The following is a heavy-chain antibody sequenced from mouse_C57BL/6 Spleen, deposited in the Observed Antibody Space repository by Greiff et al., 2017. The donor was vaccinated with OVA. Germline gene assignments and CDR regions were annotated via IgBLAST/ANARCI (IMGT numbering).Heavy chain of an antibody. CDR3: ARGLSTVVEDGVDY. CDR2: IYPGSGST. Sequence: QVQLQQPGAELVKPGASVKMSCKASGYTFTSYWITWVKQRPGQGLEWIGDIYPGSGSTNYNEKFKSKATLTVDTSSSTAYMQLSSLTSEDSAVYYCARGLSTVVEDGVDYWGQGTTLTVSS. V-gene: IGHV1-55*01. J-gene: IGHJ2*01. CDR1: GYTFTSYW. D-gene: IGHD1-1*01.